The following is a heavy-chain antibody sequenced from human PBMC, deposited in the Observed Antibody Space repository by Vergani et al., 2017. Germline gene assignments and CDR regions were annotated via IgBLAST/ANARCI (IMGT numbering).Heavy chain of an antibody. CDR1: GFTFSSYE. CDR3: ASDEEYYYDSSGYYLY. Sequence: EVQLVESGGGLVQPGGSLRLSCAASGFTFSSYEMNWVRQAPGKGLEWVSSISSSSSYIYYADSVKGRFTISRDNAKNSLYLQMNSLRAEDTAVYYCASDEEYYYDSSGYYLYWGQGTLVTVSS. D-gene: IGHD3-22*01. V-gene: IGHV3-48*03. J-gene: IGHJ4*02. CDR2: ISSSSSYI.